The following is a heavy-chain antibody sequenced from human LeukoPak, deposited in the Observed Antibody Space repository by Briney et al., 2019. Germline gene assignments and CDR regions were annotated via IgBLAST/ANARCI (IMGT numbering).Heavy chain of an antibody. CDR3: ARTAGSGSYFYHDY. CDR1: GGSISSYY. V-gene: IGHV4-59*01. Sequence: SETLSLTRTVSGGSISSYYWSWIRQPPGKGLEWIGYIYYSGSTNYNPSLKSRVTISVDTSKNQFSLKLSSVTAADTAVYYSARTAGSGSYFYHDYWGQGTLVTVSS. CDR2: IYYSGST. J-gene: IGHJ4*02. D-gene: IGHD1-26*01.